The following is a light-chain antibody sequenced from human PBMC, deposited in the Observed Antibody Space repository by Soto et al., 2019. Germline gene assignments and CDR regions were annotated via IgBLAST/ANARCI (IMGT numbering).Light chain of an antibody. CDR3: QQRSNWPSLT. Sequence: TQAPSFVSAFVGDRVTITCRASQVISSWLAWYQQKPGQAPRLLISDASNRATGIPARFSGSGSETDFTLTISSLEPEDSAVYYCQQRSNWPSLTFGGGTKVEIK. J-gene: IGKJ4*01. CDR1: QVISSW. V-gene: IGKV3-11*01. CDR2: DAS.